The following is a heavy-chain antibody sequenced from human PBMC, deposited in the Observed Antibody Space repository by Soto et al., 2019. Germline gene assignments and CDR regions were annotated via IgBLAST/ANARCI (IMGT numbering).Heavy chain of an antibody. CDR2: VSFDGSNK. CDR1: GFTFSTHA. V-gene: IGHV3-30-3*01. CDR3: ARDQTGITTTGGGRIDH. Sequence: QVQLVESGGGVVQPGRSLRLSCAASGFTFSTHAMHWVRQAPGKALECVAIVSFDGSNKYYADSVKGRFTISRDNSKNTLYLQMSGLTPDDTAVYYCARDQTGITTTGGGRIDHWGQGTLVTVSS. J-gene: IGHJ4*02. D-gene: IGHD1-20*01.